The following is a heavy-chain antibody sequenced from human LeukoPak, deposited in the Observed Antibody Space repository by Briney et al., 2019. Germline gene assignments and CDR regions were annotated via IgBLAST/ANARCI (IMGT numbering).Heavy chain of an antibody. CDR2: ISAYNGDT. J-gene: IGHJ4*02. D-gene: IGHD2-15*01. CDR3: ARDLTFAATMY. CDR1: GYTFSSYD. V-gene: IGHV1-18*01. Sequence: ASVKVSCKASGYTFSSYDISWVRQAPGQGLEWVGRISAYNGDTNYAQKLQGRVTMTTDTSTSTAYMEPRSLRSDDTAVYYCARDLTFAATMYWGQGTLVTVSS.